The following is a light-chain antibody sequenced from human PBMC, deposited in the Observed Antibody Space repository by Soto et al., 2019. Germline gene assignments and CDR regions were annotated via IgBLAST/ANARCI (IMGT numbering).Light chain of an antibody. Sequence: DIQMTQSPSSLSASVGDRVTITCRASQSIRIFLNWYQQKPGKAPRLLIYAASSLQSGVPSRFSGSGSETTFSLTIDSLQPEDFATYYCQQNYRAPPWTFGQGTKVDIK. CDR1: QSIRIF. CDR3: QQNYRAPPWT. J-gene: IGKJ1*01. V-gene: IGKV1-39*01. CDR2: AAS.